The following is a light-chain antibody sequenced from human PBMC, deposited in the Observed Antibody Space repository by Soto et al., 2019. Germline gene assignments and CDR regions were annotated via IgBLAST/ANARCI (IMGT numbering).Light chain of an antibody. CDR2: AAS. V-gene: IGKV1-39*01. Sequence: DIQMTQSPSSLSASVGDRVTITCRASQSISSYLNWYQQKPGKAPKLLIYAASSLQSGVPSRFSGSRSGTDFTLTISSLQPEDFATYYCQQSYSTPQTFGGGTKVEIK. J-gene: IGKJ4*01. CDR3: QQSYSTPQT. CDR1: QSISSY.